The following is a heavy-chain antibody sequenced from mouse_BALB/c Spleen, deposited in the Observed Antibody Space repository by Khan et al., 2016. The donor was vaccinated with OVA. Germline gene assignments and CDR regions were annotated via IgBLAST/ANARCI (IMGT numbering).Heavy chain of an antibody. V-gene: IGHV1-9*01. CDR3: ARQGGGYNAWFAY. J-gene: IGHJ3*01. Sequence: QVQLQQSGTELLKPGASVKISCKATGYTFSSYWIEWIKQRTGHGLEWIGELLTGSDSPNYNERFMGKATFTRVTSSNTAYMQLSWLTSEDSAVSYCARQGGGYNAWFAYWGQATLVTVSA. D-gene: IGHD2-2*01. CDR2: LLTGSDSP. CDR1: GYTFSSYW.